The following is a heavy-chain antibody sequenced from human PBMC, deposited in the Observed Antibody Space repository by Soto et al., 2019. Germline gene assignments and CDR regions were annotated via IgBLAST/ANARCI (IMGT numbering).Heavy chain of an antibody. CDR3: ARLPNHHPVGLRFRGSDAFDI. CDR2: INHSGST. Sequence: SETLSLTCAVYGGSFSGYYWSWIRQPPGKGLEWIGEINHSGSTNYNPSLKSRVTISVDTSKNQFSLKLSSVTAADTAVYYCARLPNHHPVGLRFRGSDAFDIWGQGTMVTVSS. V-gene: IGHV4-34*01. CDR1: GGSFSGYY. D-gene: IGHD5-12*01. J-gene: IGHJ3*02.